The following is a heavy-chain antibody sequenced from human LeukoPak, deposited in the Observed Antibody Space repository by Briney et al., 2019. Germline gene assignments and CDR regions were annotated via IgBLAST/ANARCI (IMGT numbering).Heavy chain of an antibody. CDR2: IHYRGRP. Sequence: PSETLSLTCAVSGYSISSGHYWGWIRQPPGKGLEWIGNIHYRGRPFYNPSINSRVIISLDMSKNDFSLNLPSVTAADTAVYYCARGYYDGNYYSYFDFWGQGILVTVSS. D-gene: IGHD3-22*01. V-gene: IGHV4-38-2*01. CDR1: GYSISSGHY. J-gene: IGHJ4*02. CDR3: ARGYYDGNYYSYFDF.